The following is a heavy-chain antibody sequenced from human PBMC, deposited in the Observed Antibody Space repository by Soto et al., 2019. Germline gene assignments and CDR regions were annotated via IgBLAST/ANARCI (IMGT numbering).Heavy chain of an antibody. Sequence: PGGSLRLSCDASGFTFSRYWMSWIRQAPGKGLEWVANVKQDGSQSYLVDSVKSRFTMSRDNAKNSLFLQMNSLRAEDTAVYYCVTDGSSGWHFDSWGQGTLVTVSS. D-gene: IGHD6-19*01. CDR3: VTDGSSGWHFDS. V-gene: IGHV3-7*01. CDR1: GFTFSRYW. J-gene: IGHJ4*02. CDR2: VKQDGSQS.